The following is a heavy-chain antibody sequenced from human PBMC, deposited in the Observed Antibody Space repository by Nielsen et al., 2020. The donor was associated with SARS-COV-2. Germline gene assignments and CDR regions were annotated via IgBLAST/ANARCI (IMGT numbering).Heavy chain of an antibody. D-gene: IGHD6-13*01. CDR2: ISSNGGRT. J-gene: IGHJ4*02. CDR1: GFTFSNYA. CDR3: VRDMWLATAGTYFDY. V-gene: IGHV3-64D*09. Sequence: GSLRLSCSASGFTFSNYAMSWVRQAPGKGLEYVSGISSNGGRTYYADSVKGRLTISRDNSKNTLYLQMSSLRAEDTAVYYCVRDMWLATAGTYFDYWGQGTLVTVSS.